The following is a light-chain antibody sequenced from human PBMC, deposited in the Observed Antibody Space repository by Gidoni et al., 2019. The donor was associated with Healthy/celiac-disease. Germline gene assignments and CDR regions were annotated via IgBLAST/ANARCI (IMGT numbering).Light chain of an antibody. CDR1: SSNIGAGYD. CDR3: QSYDSSLSGSRV. Sequence: QSVLTQPPSVSGAPGPRVTISCTGSSSNIGAGYDVHWYQQLPGTAPKLLIYGNSNRPSGVPDRFSGSKSGTSASRAITGLQAEDEADYYCQSYDSSLSGSRVFGGGTKLTVL. CDR2: GNS. J-gene: IGLJ3*02. V-gene: IGLV1-40*01.